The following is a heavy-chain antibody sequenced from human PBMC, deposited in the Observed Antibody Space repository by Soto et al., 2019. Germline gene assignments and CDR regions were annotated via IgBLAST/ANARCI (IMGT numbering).Heavy chain of an antibody. CDR3: AKGRTRPLQLGSFGDNAFDV. V-gene: IGHV3-9*01. D-gene: IGHD3-10*01. CDR2: ISWNSGTL. CDR1: EFTFEDYA. Sequence: ESGGGLVQPGRSLRLSCAASEFTFEDYAMHWVRQAPGKGLEWVSGISWNSGTLVYADSVKGRFTISRDNAKNSLFLQMNSLRAEDTALYFCAKGRTRPLQLGSFGDNAFDVWGQGTMVTVSS. J-gene: IGHJ3*01.